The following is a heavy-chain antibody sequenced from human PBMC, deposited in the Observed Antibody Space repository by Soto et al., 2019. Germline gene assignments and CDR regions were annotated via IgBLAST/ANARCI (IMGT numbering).Heavy chain of an antibody. CDR1: GFTFSNVG. Sequence: EVQLVESGGGLVKPGGSLRLSCTASGFTFSNVGMHWVRQAAGKGLEWVGGIKSKTDGGTTDYAAPVKGRFTISRDDSINALYLQMHSLKTDDPAVYYCVTVAYYERYGGQGPLVTVSS. D-gene: IGHD3-3*01. CDR2: IKSKTDGGTT. J-gene: IGHJ4*02. V-gene: IGHV3-15*07. CDR3: VTVAYYERY.